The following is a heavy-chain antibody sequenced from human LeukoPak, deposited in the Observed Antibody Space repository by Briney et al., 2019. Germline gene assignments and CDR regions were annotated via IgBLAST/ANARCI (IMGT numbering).Heavy chain of an antibody. J-gene: IGHJ4*02. V-gene: IGHV3-74*01. D-gene: IGHD5-24*01. Sequence: PGGSLRLSCEASGSAFSSCAMSWVRQAPGKGLVWVSRINSDGSSTSYADSVKGRFTISRDNAKNTLYLQMNSLRAEDTAVYYCARDRDVDYWGQGTLVTVSS. CDR3: ARDRDVDY. CDR1: GSAFSSCA. CDR2: INSDGSST.